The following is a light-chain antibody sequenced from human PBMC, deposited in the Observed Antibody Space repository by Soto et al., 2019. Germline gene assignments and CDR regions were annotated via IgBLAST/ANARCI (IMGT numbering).Light chain of an antibody. V-gene: IGLV2-8*01. CDR2: EVS. CDR1: SSDVGAYNY. J-gene: IGLJ1*01. CDR3: SSYAGTNRV. Sequence: QSALTQPPSASGSPGQSVTISCTGTSSDVGAYNYVSWYQQHPGKAPKVMIYEVSKRPSGVPDRFSGSKSGNTASLTVSGLQAEDEAEYYCSSYAGTNRVFGTGTKV.